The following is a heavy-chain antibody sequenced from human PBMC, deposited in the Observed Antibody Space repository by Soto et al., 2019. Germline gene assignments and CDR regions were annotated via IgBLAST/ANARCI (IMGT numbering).Heavy chain of an antibody. V-gene: IGHV1-46*03. Sequence: QVQLVQSGAEVKKPGASVKVSCKASGYTFTSYYMHWVRRAPGQGLEWMGIINPSGGSTSYAQKFQGRVTMTRDTSTSTVYMELSSLRSEDTAVYYCARSQLEPNWFDPWGQGTLVTVSS. CDR3: ARSQLEPNWFDP. D-gene: IGHD1-1*01. CDR2: INPSGGST. CDR1: GYTFTSYY. J-gene: IGHJ5*02.